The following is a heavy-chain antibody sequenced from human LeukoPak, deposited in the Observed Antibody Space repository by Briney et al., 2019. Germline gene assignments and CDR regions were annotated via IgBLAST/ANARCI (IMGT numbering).Heavy chain of an antibody. CDR2: INHSGST. CDR1: GGSFSGYY. J-gene: IGHJ3*02. CDR3: ARAEWEKHAYSAFDI. V-gene: IGHV4-34*01. D-gene: IGHD1-26*01. Sequence: PSETLSLTCAVYGGSFSGYYWSWIRQPPGKGLEWIGEINHSGSTNYNPSLKSRVTISVDTSKNQFSLKLSSVTAADTAVYYCARAEWEKHAYSAFDIWGQGTLVTVSS.